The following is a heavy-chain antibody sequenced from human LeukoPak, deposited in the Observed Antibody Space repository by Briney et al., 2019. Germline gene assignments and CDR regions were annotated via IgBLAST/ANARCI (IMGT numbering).Heavy chain of an antibody. J-gene: IGHJ6*03. CDR1: GYTFTSYD. CDR2: MNPNSGNT. D-gene: IGHD1-1*01. CDR3: ARGIKAGVQLERRVHYYYYYMDV. V-gene: IGHV1-8*03. Sequence: ASVKVSCKASGYTFTSYDINWVRQATGQGLEWMGWMNPNSGNTGYAQKFQGRVTITRNTSISTAYMEPSSLRSEDTAVYYCARGIKAGVQLERRVHYYYYYMDVWGKGTTVTVSS.